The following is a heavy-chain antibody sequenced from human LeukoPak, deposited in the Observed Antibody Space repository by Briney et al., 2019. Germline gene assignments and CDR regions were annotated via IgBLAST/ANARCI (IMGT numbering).Heavy chain of an antibody. V-gene: IGHV3-23*01. CDR1: GFTFSSYA. D-gene: IGHD3-3*02. CDR3: AKGHFWSGSNPPYYMDV. Sequence: GGSLRLSCAASGFTFSSYAMSWVRQAPGKGLEWVSAISGSGGSTYYADSVKGRFTISRDNSKKTLFLQMTSLGAEDTALYYCAKGHFWSGSNPPYYMDVWGKGTTVTVSS. J-gene: IGHJ6*03. CDR2: ISGSGGST.